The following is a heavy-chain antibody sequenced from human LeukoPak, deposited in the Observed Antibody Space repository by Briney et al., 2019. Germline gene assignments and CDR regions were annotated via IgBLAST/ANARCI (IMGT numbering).Heavy chain of an antibody. CDR3: ARDAVAAGTDY. CDR2: ISSSSSYI. V-gene: IGHV3-21*01. Sequence: GGSLRLSCAASGFTFSSYSMNWVRQAPGKGLEWASSISSSSSYIYYADSVKGRFTISRDNAKNSLYLQMNSLRAEDTAVYYCARDAVAAGTDYWGQGTLVTVSS. CDR1: GFTFSSYS. D-gene: IGHD6-13*01. J-gene: IGHJ4*02.